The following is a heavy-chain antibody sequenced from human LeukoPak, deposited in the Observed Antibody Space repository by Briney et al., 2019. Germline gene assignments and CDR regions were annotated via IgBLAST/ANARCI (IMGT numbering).Heavy chain of an antibody. CDR1: GGSISSGTYY. D-gene: IGHD3-22*01. V-gene: IGHV4-61*02. CDR2: IYTSGST. J-gene: IGHJ3*02. Sequence: SQTLSLTCTVSGGSISSGTYYWRWIRQPAGKGLEWIGRIYTSGSTNYNPSLKSRVTMSVDTSKNQFSLKLSSVTAADTAVYYCARADSSGYYPDAFDIWGQGTMVTVSS. CDR3: ARADSSGYYPDAFDI.